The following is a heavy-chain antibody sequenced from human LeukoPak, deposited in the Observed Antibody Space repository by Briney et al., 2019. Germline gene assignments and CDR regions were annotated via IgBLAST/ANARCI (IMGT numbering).Heavy chain of an antibody. CDR2: IIPIFGTA. CDR3: ARGCSGGSCYGFYYYGMDV. CDR1: GGTFISYA. J-gene: IGHJ6*02. Sequence: GASVKVSCKASGGTFISYAISWVRQAPGQGLEWMGGIIPIFGTANYAQKFQGRVTITADESTSTAYMELSSLRSEDTAVYYCARGCSGGSCYGFYYYGMDVWGQGTTVTVSS. D-gene: IGHD2-15*01. V-gene: IGHV1-69*13.